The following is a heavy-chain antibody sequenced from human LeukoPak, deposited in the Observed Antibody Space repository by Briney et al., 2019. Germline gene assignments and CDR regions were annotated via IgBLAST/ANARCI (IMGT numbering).Heavy chain of an antibody. CDR3: ARHGYSSGSLAWFDP. Sequence: PSETLSLTCAASGGSISSGGYYWSWIRQPPGKGLEWIGYIYYSGSTNYNPSLKSRVTISVDTSKNQFSLKLSSVTAADTAVYYCARHGYSSGSLAWFDPWGQGTQVTVSS. CDR2: IYYSGST. J-gene: IGHJ5*02. D-gene: IGHD6-19*01. V-gene: IGHV4-61*08. CDR1: GGSISSGGYY.